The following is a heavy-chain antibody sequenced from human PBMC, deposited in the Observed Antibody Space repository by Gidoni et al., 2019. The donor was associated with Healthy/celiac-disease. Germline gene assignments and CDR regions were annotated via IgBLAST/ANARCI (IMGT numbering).Heavy chain of an antibody. CDR2: IIPSFGTA. Sequence: QVQLVQSGAEVKQPGSSVKVSCKASGGTFSSYAISWVRQAPGQGLDWMGGIIPSFGTANYAQKFQGRVTMTADESTSTADMELSSLRSEDTAVYYCARAGRKEWELHITAIFDYWGQGTLVTVSS. CDR1: GGTFSSYA. CDR3: ARAGRKEWELHITAIFDY. V-gene: IGHV1-69*01. J-gene: IGHJ4*02. D-gene: IGHD1-26*01.